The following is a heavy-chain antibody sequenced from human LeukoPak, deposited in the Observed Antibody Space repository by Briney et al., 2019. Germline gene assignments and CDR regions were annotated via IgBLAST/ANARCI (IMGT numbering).Heavy chain of an antibody. D-gene: IGHD4-17*01. CDR3: ARDSVEYGDYARWFDP. V-gene: IGHV4-30-2*01. J-gene: IGHJ5*02. CDR1: GGSISSGGYS. CDR2: IYHSGST. Sequence: SETLSLTCAVSGGSISSGGYSWSWIRQPPGKGLEWIGYIYHSGSTYYNPSLKSRVTISVDRSKNQFSLKLSSVTAADTAVYYCARDSVEYGDYARWFDPWGQGTLVTVSS.